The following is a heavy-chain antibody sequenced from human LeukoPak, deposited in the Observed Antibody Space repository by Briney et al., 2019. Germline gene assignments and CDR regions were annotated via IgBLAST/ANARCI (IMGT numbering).Heavy chain of an antibody. CDR2: INPNSGGT. Sequence: ASVKVSRKASGYTFTGYYMHWVRQAPGQGLEWMGWINPNSGGTNYAQKFQGRVTMTRDTSISTAYMELSRLRSDDTAVYYCARVDRYYYDSSGNTHFDYWGQGTLVTVSS. CDR3: ARVDRYYYDSSGNTHFDY. CDR1: GYTFTGYY. J-gene: IGHJ4*02. V-gene: IGHV1-2*02. D-gene: IGHD3-22*01.